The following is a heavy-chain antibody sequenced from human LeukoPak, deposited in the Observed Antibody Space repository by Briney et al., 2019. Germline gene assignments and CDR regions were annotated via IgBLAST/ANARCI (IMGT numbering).Heavy chain of an antibody. J-gene: IGHJ3*02. D-gene: IGHD6-13*01. CDR3: ARDRGSSSWTARDAFDI. CDR2: ISSSSSTI. Sequence: GGSLRLSCAASGFTFSSYSMNWVRQAPGKGLEWVSYISSSSSTIYYADSVKGRFTISRDNSKNTLYLQMNSLRAEDTAVYYCARDRGSSSWTARDAFDIWGQGTMVTVSS. V-gene: IGHV3-48*01. CDR1: GFTFSSYS.